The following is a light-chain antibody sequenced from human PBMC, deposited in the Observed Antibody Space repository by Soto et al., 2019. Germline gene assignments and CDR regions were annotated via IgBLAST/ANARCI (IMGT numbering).Light chain of an antibody. V-gene: IGKV3-20*01. CDR2: GAS. CDR1: QSVSSSY. J-gene: IGKJ5*01. CDR3: QQYGSSPIP. Sequence: EIVLTQSPGTLSLSPGERATLSCRASQSVSSSYLAWYQQKPGQARRLLIYGASSRATRIPDRFSGSGSGTDFTLTISRLEPEDYALYYCQQYGSSPIPFGQGTRLEIK.